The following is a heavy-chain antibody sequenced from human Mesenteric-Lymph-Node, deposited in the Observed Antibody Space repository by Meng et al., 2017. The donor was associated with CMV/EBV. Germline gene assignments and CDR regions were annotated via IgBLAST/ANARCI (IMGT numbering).Heavy chain of an antibody. Sequence: GGSLRLSCAASGFTFSHYWMHWVRQVPGKGLVWVSRINSDGSTATYADSVTGRFTISRDNARNTLYLQLNSLRAEDTAVYYCARLPYAGNYYLDYWGQGTLVTVSS. CDR1: GFTFSHYW. J-gene: IGHJ4*02. V-gene: IGHV3-74*01. D-gene: IGHD4/OR15-4a*01. CDR3: ARLPYAGNYYLDY. CDR2: INSDGSTA.